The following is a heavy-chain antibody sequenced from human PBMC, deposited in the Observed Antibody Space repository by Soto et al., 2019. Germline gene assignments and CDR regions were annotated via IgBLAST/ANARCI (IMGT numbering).Heavy chain of an antibody. CDR3: ARSQSSSTTLEIYYYYYYGMDV. V-gene: IGHV1-69*01. Sequence: QVQLVQSGAEVKKPGSSVKVSCKASGGTFGSYAISWVRQAPGQGLEWMGGIIPITATANYAQKFQGRVTIAADEPTRTASMQLSSLGSEDTAAYYCARSQSSSTTLEIYYYYYYGMDVWGQGTTVTVSS. CDR1: GGTFGSYA. D-gene: IGHD2-2*01. J-gene: IGHJ6*02. CDR2: IIPITATA.